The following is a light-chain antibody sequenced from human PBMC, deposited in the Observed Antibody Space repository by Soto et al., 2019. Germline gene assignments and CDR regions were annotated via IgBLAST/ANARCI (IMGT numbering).Light chain of an antibody. CDR3: QQYDELPYT. J-gene: IGKJ2*01. CDR2: GAS. V-gene: IGKV1-33*01. CDR1: QDINNY. Sequence: DIQMTQSPSSLSASVGDRVTITFQASQDINNYLNWYQQKPGKAPNLLIYGASNLETGVPSRFSGSASGADFTFTISSLQPEDIATYYCQQYDELPYTFGQGTKLEIK.